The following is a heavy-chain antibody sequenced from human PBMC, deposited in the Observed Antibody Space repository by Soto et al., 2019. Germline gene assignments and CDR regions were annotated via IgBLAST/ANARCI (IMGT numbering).Heavy chain of an antibody. CDR2: IFHGGNT. V-gene: IGHV4-38-2*01. CDR3: ARARWYDAFDV. J-gene: IGHJ3*01. Sequence: PSETLSLTCAVPGFFISSGNYWGWIRKPPGEGLEWIGSIFHGGNTYYNPSLKSRVTISVDMSKNQFSLKLNSVTAADTAVYYCARARWYDAFDVWGQGTVVTVS. CDR1: GFFISSGNY. D-gene: IGHD2-15*01.